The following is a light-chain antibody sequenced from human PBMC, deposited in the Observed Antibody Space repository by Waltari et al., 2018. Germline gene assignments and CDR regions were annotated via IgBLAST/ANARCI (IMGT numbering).Light chain of an antibody. J-gene: IGLJ3*02. CDR2: NPT. CDR1: SGSVSTKNY. CDR3: VLDFNSGTSV. Sequence: QIVVTQEPSFSVSPGGTGTPTCGLCSGSVSTKNYPSWYQLTPGQDPRTFTYNPTSRSAWDPPPFAGSFRVSDAALPITGAQPDDESRYYCVLDFNSGTSVFGGCTQLTVL. V-gene: IGLV8-61*01.